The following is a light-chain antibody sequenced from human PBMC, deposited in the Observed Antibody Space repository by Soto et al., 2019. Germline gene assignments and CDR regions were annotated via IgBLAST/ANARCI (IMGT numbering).Light chain of an antibody. Sequence: EIVLTQSPATLSLSPGERATLSCRASQSVSSYLAWYQQKPGQAPRLLIYDASNRATGIPARFSGSGSGTAFPLTISSLEPEDFAVYYWQQRSNSFTFGPWTKVDI. CDR1: QSVSSY. J-gene: IGKJ3*01. V-gene: IGKV3-11*01. CDR3: QQRSNSFT. CDR2: DAS.